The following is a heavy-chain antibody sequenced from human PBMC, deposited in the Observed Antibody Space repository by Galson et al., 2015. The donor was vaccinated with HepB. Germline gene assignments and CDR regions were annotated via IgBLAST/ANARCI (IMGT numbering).Heavy chain of an antibody. Sequence: SLRLSCAASGVTFSNYGFHWVRQAPGKGLEWVTVISYDGRNKYYADSVKGRFTISRDNSKNMVYLQMNSLRAEDTALYYCAKDPYLDSALAGTMAGFDYWGQGTLVTVSS. CDR3: AKDPYLDSALAGTMAGFDY. CDR2: ISYDGRNK. CDR1: GVTFSNYG. V-gene: IGHV3-30*18. D-gene: IGHD6-19*01. J-gene: IGHJ4*02.